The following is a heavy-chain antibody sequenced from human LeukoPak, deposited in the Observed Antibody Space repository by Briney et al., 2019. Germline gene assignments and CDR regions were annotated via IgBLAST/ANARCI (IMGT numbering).Heavy chain of an antibody. D-gene: IGHD6-19*01. CDR2: IYSSGST. CDR1: GVSISSYS. CDR3: ARAGSSGGLCDY. V-gene: IGHV4-4*07. J-gene: IGHJ4*02. Sequence: PSETLSLTCTVSGVSISSYSWSWVRRPAGKGLEWIGRIYSSGSTKYNPSLQSRVTMSLDTSKKQLSLNLGSVTAADTAVYYCARAGSSGGLCDYWGQGILVTVSS.